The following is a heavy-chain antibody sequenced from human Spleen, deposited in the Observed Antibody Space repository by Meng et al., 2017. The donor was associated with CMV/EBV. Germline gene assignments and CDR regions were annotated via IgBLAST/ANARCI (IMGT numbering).Heavy chain of an antibody. CDR2: IYYSGST. J-gene: IGHJ6*02. CDR3: ARVYASSSSGGYSYFYGMDV. V-gene: IGHV4-59*01. Sequence: SETLSLTCTVSGGSISSYYWSWIRQPPGKGLEWIGYIYYSGSTNYNPSLKSRVTISLDTSKNQFSLKLSSVTAADTAVYYCARVYASSSSGGYSYFYGMDVWGQGTTVTVSS. D-gene: IGHD6-6*01. CDR1: GGSISSYY.